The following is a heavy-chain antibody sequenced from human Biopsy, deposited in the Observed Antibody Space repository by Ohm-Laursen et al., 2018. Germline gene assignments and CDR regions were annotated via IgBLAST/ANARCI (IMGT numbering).Heavy chain of an antibody. Sequence: SDTLSLTCTVSGDSINNYYWSWIRQPAGKGLEWIGRIYTSGSPNYNLSLESRVTMSVDTSKNQFSLNLRSVTAVDTAVYYCARGTGRYYVYGAFDIWGQGTVVTVSS. D-gene: IGHD1-26*01. J-gene: IGHJ3*02. CDR2: IYTSGSP. CDR3: ARGTGRYYVYGAFDI. V-gene: IGHV4-4*07. CDR1: GDSINNYY.